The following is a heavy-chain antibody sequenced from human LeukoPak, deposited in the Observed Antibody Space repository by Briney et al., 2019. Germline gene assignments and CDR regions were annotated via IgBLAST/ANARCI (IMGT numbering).Heavy chain of an antibody. CDR3: ARAVGSSWKYYFDY. D-gene: IGHD6-13*01. V-gene: IGHV1-69*05. Sequence: SVKVSCKASGGTFSSYAISWVRQAPGQGLEWMGGIIPIFGTANYAQKLQGRVTMTTDTSTSTAYMELRSLRSDDTAVYYCARAVGSSWKYYFDYWGQGTLVTVSS. CDR1: GGTFSSYA. CDR2: IIPIFGTA. J-gene: IGHJ4*02.